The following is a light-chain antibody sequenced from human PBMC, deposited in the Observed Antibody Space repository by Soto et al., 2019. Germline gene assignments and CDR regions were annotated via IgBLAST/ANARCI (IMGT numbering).Light chain of an antibody. CDR3: QQLNSYPIT. Sequence: DIQMTQSPSSLSASVGDSVTITCRASQGISSFLAWYQQKPGEAPKLLIYAASTLQSGVPSRFSGSGSGTDFTLTISSLQPEDFATYFCQQLNSYPITFGQGTRREIK. CDR2: AAS. V-gene: IGKV1-9*01. CDR1: QGISSF. J-gene: IGKJ5*01.